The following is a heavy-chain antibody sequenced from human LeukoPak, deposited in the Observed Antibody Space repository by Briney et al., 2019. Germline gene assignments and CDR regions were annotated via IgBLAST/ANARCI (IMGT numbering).Heavy chain of an antibody. D-gene: IGHD3-22*01. V-gene: IGHV1-18*01. Sequence: GASVKVSCKASRYTFTSYGISWVRQAPGQGLEWMGWISAYNGNTNYAQKLQGRVTMTTDTSTSTAYMELRSLRSDDTAVYYCARGGYYDSSGYHQFDYWGQGTLVTVSS. J-gene: IGHJ4*02. CDR3: ARGGYYDSSGYHQFDY. CDR2: ISAYNGNT. CDR1: RYTFTSYG.